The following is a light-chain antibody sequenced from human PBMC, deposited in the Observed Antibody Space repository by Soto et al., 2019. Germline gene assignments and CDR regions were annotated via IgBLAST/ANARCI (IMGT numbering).Light chain of an antibody. J-gene: IGKJ4*01. CDR1: QSISSW. V-gene: IGKV1-5*01. CDR2: DAS. Sequence: DIQMTQSPSTLSASVGDRVTITCRASQSISSWLAWYQQKPGKAPKLLIYDASSLESGVPSRFSGSVTGTDFTLTISSLQPDDFATYYCQQANSFPLTFGGGTKVEIK. CDR3: QQANSFPLT.